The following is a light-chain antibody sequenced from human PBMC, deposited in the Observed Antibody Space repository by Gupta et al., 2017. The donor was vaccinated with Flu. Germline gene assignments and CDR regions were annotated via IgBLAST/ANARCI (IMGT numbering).Light chain of an antibody. V-gene: IGLV2-8*01. Sequence: VVGNNYVSWYQQHPGRAPRLIIYEVTKRPSGIPDRFSGFKSGNTASLTVSGLQAEDEADYYCSSYGGTYEVFGTGTKV. CDR1: VVGNNY. J-gene: IGLJ1*01. CDR2: EVT. CDR3: SSYGGTYEV.